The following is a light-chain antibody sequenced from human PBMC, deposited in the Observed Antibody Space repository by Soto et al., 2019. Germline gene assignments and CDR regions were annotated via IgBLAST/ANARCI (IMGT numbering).Light chain of an antibody. J-gene: IGLJ2*01. CDR1: ISNTGTNS. CDR3: AAWDDRLKGVV. V-gene: IGLV1-44*01. CDR2: NNN. Sequence: QSVLTQPPSASGTPGQRVTISCAGRISNTGTNSVNWYQHLPGTAPKLLIFNNNRRPSGVLDRFSGSKSGTSASLAISGLQSEDEAHYYCAAWDDRLKGVVFGGGTKLTVL.